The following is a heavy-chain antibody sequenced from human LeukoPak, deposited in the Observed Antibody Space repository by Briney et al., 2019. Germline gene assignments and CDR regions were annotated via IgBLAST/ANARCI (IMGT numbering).Heavy chain of an antibody. CDR1: GYTFTSYD. D-gene: IGHD2-15*01. Sequence: ASVKVSCKASGYTFTSYDINWVRQATGQGLEWMGWMNPNSGNTGYAQKFQGRVTMTRNTSISTAYMELSSLRSEDRAVYYCAREHCSGGSCYSSWFDPWGQGTLVTVSS. V-gene: IGHV1-8*01. CDR2: MNPNSGNT. CDR3: AREHCSGGSCYSSWFDP. J-gene: IGHJ5*02.